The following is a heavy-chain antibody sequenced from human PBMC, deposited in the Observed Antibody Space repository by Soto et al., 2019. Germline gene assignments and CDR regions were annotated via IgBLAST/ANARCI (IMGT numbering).Heavy chain of an antibody. J-gene: IGHJ4*02. CDR3: ARGQHGLDH. CDR1: GFTFSSYA. D-gene: IGHD2-8*01. Sequence: QVQLLESGGGVVQPGRPLRLSCAASGFTFSSYAMHWVRQPPGKGLEWVAVVSNDGRNKFYADSVRGRFTISRDNSKNTVYLEMDSLRVEDTAVFYCARGQHGLDHWGQGSLVLVSP. V-gene: IGHV3-30-3*01. CDR2: VSNDGRNK.